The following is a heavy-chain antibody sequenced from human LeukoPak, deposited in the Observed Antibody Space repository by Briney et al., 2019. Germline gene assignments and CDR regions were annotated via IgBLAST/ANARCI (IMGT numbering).Heavy chain of an antibody. D-gene: IGHD3-9*01. CDR3: ASGGYFDWNYYYYGMDV. V-gene: IGHV3-30*03. J-gene: IGHJ6*02. CDR2: ISYDGSSK. Sequence: PGRSLRLSCAASGFTFSSYGMHWVRQAPGKGLEWVAVISYDGSSKYYADSVKGRFTISRDNSKNTLYLQMNSLRAEDTAVYYCASGGYFDWNYYYYGMDVWGQGTTVTVSS. CDR1: GFTFSSYG.